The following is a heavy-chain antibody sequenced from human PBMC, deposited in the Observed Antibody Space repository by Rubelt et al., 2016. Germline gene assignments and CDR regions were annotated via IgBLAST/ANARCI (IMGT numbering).Heavy chain of an antibody. CDR1: GFTFSSYA. D-gene: IGHD1-14*01. V-gene: IGHV3-23*01. J-gene: IGHJ4*02. CDR3: ARNLDY. CDR2: ISWNSGSI. Sequence: EVQLLESGGGLVQPGGSLRLSCAASGFTFSSYAMSWVRQAPGKGLEWVSGISWNSGSIGYADSVKGRFTISRDNSKNTLYLQMNSLRAEDTAVYYCARNLDYWGQGTLVTVSS.